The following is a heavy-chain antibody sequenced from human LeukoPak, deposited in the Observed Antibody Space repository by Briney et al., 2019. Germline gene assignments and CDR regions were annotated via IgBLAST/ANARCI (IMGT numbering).Heavy chain of an antibody. V-gene: IGHV1-69*04. CDR1: GGTFSSYA. D-gene: IGHD6-19*01. Sequence: ASVKVSCKASGGTFSSYAISWVRQAPGQGLEWMGRIIPILGIANYAQKFQGRVTITADKSTSTAYMELSSLRSEDTAVYYCVYSSGWYERTEYFQHWGQGTLVTVSS. J-gene: IGHJ1*01. CDR2: IIPILGIA. CDR3: VYSSGWYERTEYFQH.